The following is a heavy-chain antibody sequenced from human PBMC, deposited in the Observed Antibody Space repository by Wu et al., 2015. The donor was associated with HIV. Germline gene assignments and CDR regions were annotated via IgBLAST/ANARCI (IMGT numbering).Heavy chain of an antibody. CDR1: GYTFNSYG. CDR2: ISSYSGHT. Sequence: QVHLVQSGAEVKKPGASVKVSCETSGYTFNSYGITWVRQAPGQGLEWMGWISSYSGHTGYSQKFQGRVNMTRDNSISTAYMELSSLTSADTAVFYCARGPSTTAKEVGGYWFDP. J-gene: IGHJ5*02. CDR3: ARGPSTTAKEVGGYWFDP. V-gene: IGHV1-8*01. D-gene: IGHD3-16*01.